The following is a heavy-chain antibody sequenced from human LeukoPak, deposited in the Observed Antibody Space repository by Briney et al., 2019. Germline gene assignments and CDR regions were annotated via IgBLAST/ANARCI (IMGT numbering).Heavy chain of an antibody. CDR1: GATLSGGTYY. Sequence: SETLSLTCSVAGATLSGGTYYWGWMRQPPGKGLEWIGSIYYTRSTYDNPSLKSRVTISENTSKNQFSLKLSSVTAADAGVYYCARRGGSGRAFDYWGQGTLVTVSS. V-gene: IGHV4-39*01. D-gene: IGHD1-26*01. CDR3: ARRGGSGRAFDY. CDR2: IYYTRST. J-gene: IGHJ4*02.